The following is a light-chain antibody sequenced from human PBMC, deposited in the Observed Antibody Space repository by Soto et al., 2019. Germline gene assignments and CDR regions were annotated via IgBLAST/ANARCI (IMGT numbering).Light chain of an antibody. V-gene: IGLV2-14*01. Sequence: QSALTQPASVSGSPGQSITISCTGTSSDVGGYDYVSWYQQHPGKAPELLIYEVTNRPSGISHRFSGSKSGNTASLTISGLQAEDEADYYCTSYTTTSTYVFGTGTQLTVL. CDR1: SSDVGGYDY. CDR3: TSYTTTSTYV. CDR2: EVT. J-gene: IGLJ1*01.